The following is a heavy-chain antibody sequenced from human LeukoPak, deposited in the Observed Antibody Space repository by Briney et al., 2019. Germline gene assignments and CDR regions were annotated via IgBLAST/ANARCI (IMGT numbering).Heavy chain of an antibody. V-gene: IGHV3-30*02. CDR3: ARDLMWGFDY. D-gene: IGHD7-27*01. CDR1: GFTFSGHA. CDR2: IGNDGRDQ. Sequence: GGSLRLSCAAAGFTFSGHAMHWVRQTPGVGLEWVAIIGNDGRDQHYSESVKGRFTISRDNSKNTLFLQLNSLRPEDTALYLCARDLMWGFDYWGQGTLVTVSS. J-gene: IGHJ4*02.